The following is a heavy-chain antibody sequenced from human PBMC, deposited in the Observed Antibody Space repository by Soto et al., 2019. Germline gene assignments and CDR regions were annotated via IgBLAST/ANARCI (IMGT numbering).Heavy chain of an antibody. J-gene: IGHJ4*02. CDR1: GFTVSSNY. CDR3: VRSKGGYSYGTPFDY. D-gene: IGHD5-18*01. Sequence: GGALRLSCAASGFTVSSNYISWLRQAPGKGLEWISIIFSAGNTYYADSVKGRFTISRDNSKNTLYLQMNSLGAEVTAVYYCVRSKGGYSYGTPFDYWGQGT. V-gene: IGHV3-66*01. CDR2: IFSAGNT.